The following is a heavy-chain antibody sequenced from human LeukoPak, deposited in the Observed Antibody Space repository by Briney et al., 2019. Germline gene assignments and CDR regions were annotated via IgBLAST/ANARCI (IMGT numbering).Heavy chain of an antibody. Sequence: GASVKVSCKTSGYTFTNYGISWVRQAPGQGLEWMGWISAYNGNTNYAQKLQGRVTMTTDTSTSTAYMELRSLRSDDTAVYYCARVYPPVWWEQKGGFDYWGQGTLVTVSS. CDR3: ARVYPPVWWEQKGGFDY. V-gene: IGHV1-18*01. J-gene: IGHJ4*02. D-gene: IGHD1-26*01. CDR1: GYTFTNYG. CDR2: ISAYNGNT.